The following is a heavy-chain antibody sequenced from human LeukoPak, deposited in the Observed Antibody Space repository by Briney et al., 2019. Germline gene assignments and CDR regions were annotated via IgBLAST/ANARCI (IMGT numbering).Heavy chain of an antibody. CDR1: GFIFSSYW. CDR2: IKEDGSDK. CDR3: ARGAGYGYDRFDY. V-gene: IGHV3-7*01. J-gene: IGHJ4*02. Sequence: GGSLRLSCAASGFIFSSYWMAWVRQAPGKGLEWVANIKEDGSDKNYVDSVKGRFTISRDNAKNSLYLQMNSLRAEDTAVYYCARGAGYGYDRFDYWGQGTQVTVSS. D-gene: IGHD5-18*01.